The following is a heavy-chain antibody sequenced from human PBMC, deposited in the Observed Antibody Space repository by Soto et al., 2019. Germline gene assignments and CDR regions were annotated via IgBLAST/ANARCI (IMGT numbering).Heavy chain of an antibody. V-gene: IGHV3-23*01. CDR1: GFTFSSYA. D-gene: IGHD3-22*01. CDR3: AKRAAMIVYPSLEYYFDY. CDR2: ISGSGGST. Sequence: GGSLRLSCAASGFTFSSYAMSWVRQAPGKGLEWVSAISGSGGSTYYADSVKGRFTISRDNSKNTLYLQMNSLRAEDTAVYYCAKRAAMIVYPSLEYYFDYWGQGTLVTVSS. J-gene: IGHJ4*02.